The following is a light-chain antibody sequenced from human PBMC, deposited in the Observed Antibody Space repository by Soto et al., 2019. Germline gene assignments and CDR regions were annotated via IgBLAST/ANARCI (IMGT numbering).Light chain of an antibody. V-gene: IGKV3-20*01. Sequence: DIVLTQSPGTPSLSPGERATLSCRASQSVSSSYLAWYQQKPGQAPRLLIYGASSRATGIPDRFSGGGSGTDFTLTISRLEPEDFVVYYCQHYGTSPTWTFGQGTKVEIK. J-gene: IGKJ1*01. CDR3: QHYGTSPTWT. CDR1: QSVSSSY. CDR2: GAS.